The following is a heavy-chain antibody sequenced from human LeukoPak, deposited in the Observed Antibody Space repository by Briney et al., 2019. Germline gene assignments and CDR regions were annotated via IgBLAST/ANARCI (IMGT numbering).Heavy chain of an antibody. CDR2: FDPEDGET. CDR1: GYTLTELS. CDR3: ATARDVDTAMAYAFDY. V-gene: IGHV1-24*01. Sequence: ASVKVSCKVSGYTLTELSMHWVRQAPGKGLEWMGGFDPEDGETIYAQKFRGRVTMTEDTSTDTAYMELSSLRSEDTAMYYCATARDVDTAMAYAFDYWGQGTLVTVSS. J-gene: IGHJ4*02. D-gene: IGHD5-18*01.